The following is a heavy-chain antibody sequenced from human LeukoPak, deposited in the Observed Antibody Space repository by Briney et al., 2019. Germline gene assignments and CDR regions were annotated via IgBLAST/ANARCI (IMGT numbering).Heavy chain of an antibody. CDR2: ISAYNGNT. V-gene: IGHV1-18*01. CDR1: GYTFTSYG. D-gene: IGHD3-3*01. CDR3: AITNMAIFGVAQGWFDP. J-gene: IGHJ5*02. Sequence: ASVKVSCKASGYTFTSYGISWVRQAPGQGLEWMGWISAYNGNTNYAQKLQGRVITTTDTSTSTAYMELRSLRSDDTAVYYCAITNMAIFGVAQGWFDPWGQGTLVTVSS.